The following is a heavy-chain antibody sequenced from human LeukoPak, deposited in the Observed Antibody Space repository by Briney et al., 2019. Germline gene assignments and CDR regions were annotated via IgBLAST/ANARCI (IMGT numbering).Heavy chain of an antibody. V-gene: IGHV1-46*01. CDR2: VNPSGGST. J-gene: IGHJ6*03. D-gene: IGHD3-22*01. CDR3: ARDPYYYGSSGYYANYYMDV. CDR1: GYTFTSYY. Sequence: GASVKVSCKASGYTFTSYYLHWVRQAPGQGLEWMGLVNPSGGSTNYAQKFQGRVTMARDMSTSTVYMELSSLRSEDTAVYYCARDPYYYGSSGYYANYYMDVWGKGTTVTVSS.